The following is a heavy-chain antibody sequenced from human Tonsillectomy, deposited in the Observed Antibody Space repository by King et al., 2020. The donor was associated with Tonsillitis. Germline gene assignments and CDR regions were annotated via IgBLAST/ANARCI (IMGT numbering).Heavy chain of an antibody. V-gene: IGHV5-10-1*01. D-gene: IGHD3-9*01. Sequence: VQLVESGAEVKKPGESLRISCKGSGYSFPSYWITWVRQMPGKGLEWMGRIDPSDSYTNYSPSFQGHVTISADKSISTTYLQWSSLKASDTAMYYCARGNYDILTGYSVAGYFDYWGQGTLVTVSS. CDR3: ARGNYDILTGYSVAGYFDY. CDR1: GYSFPSYW. J-gene: IGHJ4*02. CDR2: IDPSDSYT.